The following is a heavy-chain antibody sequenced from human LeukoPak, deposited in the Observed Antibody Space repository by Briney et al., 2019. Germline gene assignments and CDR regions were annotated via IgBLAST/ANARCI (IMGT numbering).Heavy chain of an antibody. J-gene: IGHJ4*02. CDR3: ARVAPRTHGPSFDY. CDR2: INAGNGNT. D-gene: IGHD1-14*01. Sequence: GASVKVSCKASGYTFTSYAMHWVRQAPGQRLEWMGWINAGNGNTKYSQEFQGRVTITRDTSASTAYMELSRLRSDDTAVYYCARVAPRTHGPSFDYWGQGTLVTVSS. CDR1: GYTFTSYA. V-gene: IGHV1-3*01.